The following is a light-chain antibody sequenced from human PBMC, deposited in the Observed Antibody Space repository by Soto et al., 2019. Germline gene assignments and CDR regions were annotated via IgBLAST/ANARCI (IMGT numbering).Light chain of an antibody. V-gene: IGKV1-39*01. CDR3: QQSYSTPRT. Sequence: DIQLIQSPSSLSASVGDRVTITCRANDKMSRYLNWYQQKPGKAPKLLIYAASNLQSGVPSRFSGSGSGADFILTISSLQPEDSATYYCQQSYSTPRTCGQGTKVEVK. CDR1: DKMSRY. J-gene: IGKJ1*01. CDR2: AAS.